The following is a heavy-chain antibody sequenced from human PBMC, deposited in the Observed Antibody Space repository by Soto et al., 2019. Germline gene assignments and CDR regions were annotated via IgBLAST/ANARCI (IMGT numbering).Heavy chain of an antibody. J-gene: IGHJ5*02. CDR2: IIPILGIA. D-gene: IGHD2-2*01. Sequence: QVQLVQSGAEVKKPGSSVKVSCKASGGTFSSYTISWVRQAPGQGLEWMGRIIPILGIANYAQKFQGRVTITADKSTSTAYMELSSLRSEDTAVYYCARDPKFGDCSSTSCYGGWFDPWGQGTLVTVSS. V-gene: IGHV1-69*08. CDR1: GGTFSSYT. CDR3: ARDPKFGDCSSTSCYGGWFDP.